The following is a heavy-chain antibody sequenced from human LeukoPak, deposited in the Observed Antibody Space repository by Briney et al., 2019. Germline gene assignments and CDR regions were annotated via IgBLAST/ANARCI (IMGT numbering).Heavy chain of an antibody. V-gene: IGHV3-23*01. CDR3: AKVPQLYHYYGMDV. J-gene: IGHJ6*02. Sequence: PGGSLRLSCAASGFTFSSYAMSWVRQAPGEGLEWVSAISGSGGSTYYADSVKGRFTISRDNSKNTLYLQMNSLRAEDTAVYYCAKVPQLYHYYGMDVWGQGTTVTVSS. CDR2: ISGSGGST. CDR1: GFTFSSYA. D-gene: IGHD1-1*01.